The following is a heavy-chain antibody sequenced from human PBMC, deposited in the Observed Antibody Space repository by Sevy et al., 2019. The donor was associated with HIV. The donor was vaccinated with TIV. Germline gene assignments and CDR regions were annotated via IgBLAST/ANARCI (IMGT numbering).Heavy chain of an antibody. V-gene: IGHV4-59*01. CDR3: AREVVTSGYYYFYGMDV. D-gene: IGHD2-15*01. CDR2: VYYSGRT. CDR1: GGSISSYY. J-gene: IGHJ6*02. Sequence: SETLSLTCTVSGGSISSYYWSWVRQPPGKGLEWIGYVYYSGRTYYNPSLKSRVTISIDTSKNQFSLNLSSVTAADTAVYYCAREVVTSGYYYFYGMDVWGQGTTVTDSS.